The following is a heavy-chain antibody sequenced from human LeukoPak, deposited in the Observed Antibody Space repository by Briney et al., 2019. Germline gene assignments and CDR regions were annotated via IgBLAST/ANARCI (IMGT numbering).Heavy chain of an antibody. Sequence: ASVKVXCKASGYTFTSYGISWVRQAPGQGLEWMGWISAYNGNTNYAQKLQGRVTMNTDTYTSKDYMELRRKRDDDTAVYYCARGGNYYDSSGPDRYWGQGTLVTVSS. D-gene: IGHD3-22*01. J-gene: IGHJ4*02. CDR3: ARGGNYYDSSGPDRY. CDR2: ISAYNGNT. V-gene: IGHV1-18*01. CDR1: GYTFTSYG.